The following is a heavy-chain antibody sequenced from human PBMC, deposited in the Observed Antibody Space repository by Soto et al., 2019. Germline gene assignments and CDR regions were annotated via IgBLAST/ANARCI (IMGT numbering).Heavy chain of an antibody. CDR3: AGCSTFGCRFDS. CDR2: IRQDGSDD. V-gene: IGHV3-7*01. CDR1: GVTFIGDW. Sequence: EVQLVESGGGLVQPGGSLRLSCAVSGVTFIGDWPSWVRHVPGKGLGWVATIRQDGSDDHYVDSVKGRFTISRDNAKNSLHLQMNSLRDEDTAVYYCAGCSTFGCRFDSWGQGTLVTVSS. D-gene: IGHD2-2*01. J-gene: IGHJ4*02.